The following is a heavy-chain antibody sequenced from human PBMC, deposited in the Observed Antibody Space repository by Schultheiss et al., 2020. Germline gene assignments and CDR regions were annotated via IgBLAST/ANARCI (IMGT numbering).Heavy chain of an antibody. V-gene: IGHV3-33*01. CDR1: GFTFSSYG. CDR3: ARDRGLMVYECNWFDP. J-gene: IGHJ5*02. Sequence: GGSLRLSCAASGFTFSSYGMHWVRQAPGKGLEWVAVIWYDGSNKYYADSVKGRFTISRDNSKNTLYLQMNSLRAEDTAVYYCARDRGLMVYECNWFDPWGQGTLVTFSS. CDR2: IWYDGSNK. D-gene: IGHD2-8*01.